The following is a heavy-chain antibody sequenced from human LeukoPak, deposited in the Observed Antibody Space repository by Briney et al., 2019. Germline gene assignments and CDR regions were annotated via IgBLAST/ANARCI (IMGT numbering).Heavy chain of an antibody. D-gene: IGHD1-26*01. J-gene: IGHJ3*02. CDR2: IYYSGST. CDR3: ARGPIVGATNAFDI. CDR1: GGSISSYY. Sequence: SETLSLTCTVSGGSISSYYWSWIRQPPGKGLEWIEYIYYSGSTNYNPSLKSRVTISVDTSKNQFSLKLSSVTAADTAVYYCARGPIVGATNAFDIWGQGTMVTVSS. V-gene: IGHV4-59*01.